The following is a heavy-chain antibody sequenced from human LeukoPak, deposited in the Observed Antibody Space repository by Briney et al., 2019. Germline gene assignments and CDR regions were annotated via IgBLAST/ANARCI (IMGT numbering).Heavy chain of an antibody. CDR3: VKGGKGISDSSGYYLFDY. CDR1: GFTFSSYA. CDR2: ISSNGGST. J-gene: IGHJ4*02. Sequence: GGSLRLSCSASGFTFSSYAMHWVRQAPGKGLEYVSAISSNGGSTYYADSVKGRFTISRDNSKNTLHLQMSSPRAEDTAVYYCVKGGKGISDSSGYYLFDYWGQGTLVTVSS. V-gene: IGHV3-64D*09. D-gene: IGHD3-22*01.